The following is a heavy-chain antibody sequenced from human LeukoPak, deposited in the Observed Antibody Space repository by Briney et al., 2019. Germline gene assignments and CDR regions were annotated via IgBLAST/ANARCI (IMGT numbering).Heavy chain of an antibody. V-gene: IGHV1-24*01. CDR2: FEREDGER. Sequence: ASVKVSCKVPGNTLSELSIHWVRQTPGKGLEWMGGFEREDGERTYAQKFQGRVTMTEDTSTDTSYMELSNLRSDDTAVYYCASSDLPEISYYFDYWGQGTLVTVSS. J-gene: IGHJ4*02. D-gene: IGHD3-10*01. CDR3: ASSDLPEISYYFDY. CDR1: GNTLSELS.